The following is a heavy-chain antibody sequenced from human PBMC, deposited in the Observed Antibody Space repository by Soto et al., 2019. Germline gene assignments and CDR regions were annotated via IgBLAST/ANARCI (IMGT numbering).Heavy chain of an antibody. D-gene: IGHD6-13*01. CDR2: INAGSGNT. CDR3: ARGLAADGA. Sequence: QVQLVQSGAEVKKPGASVKVSCTASGYTFTHYAIHWVRHAPGQRLEWMGFINAGSGNTKYSQTFQGRLTFTKDTSARTAYMDLSSLRSEDTAIYYCARGLAADGAWGQGTLVTVFS. CDR1: GYTFTHYA. V-gene: IGHV1-3*01. J-gene: IGHJ5*02.